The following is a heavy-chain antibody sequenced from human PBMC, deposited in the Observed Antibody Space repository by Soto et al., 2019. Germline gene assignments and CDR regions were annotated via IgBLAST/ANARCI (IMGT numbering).Heavy chain of an antibody. CDR1: VFAFISYY. Sequence: SLRRSFGGGVFAFISYYVHWERQATGKGLEWVSAIGTAGDTYYPGSVKGRFTISRENAKNSLYLQMNSLRAGDTAVYYCARAGPKRYFDWLRLDYYYGMDVWVQGTTVTVS. CDR2: IGTAGDT. V-gene: IGHV3-13*01. D-gene: IGHD3-9*01. J-gene: IGHJ6*02. CDR3: ARAGPKRYFDWLRLDYYYGMDV.